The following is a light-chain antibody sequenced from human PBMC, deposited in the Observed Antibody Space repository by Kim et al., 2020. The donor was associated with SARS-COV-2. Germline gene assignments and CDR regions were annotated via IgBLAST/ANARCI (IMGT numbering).Light chain of an antibody. Sequence: SYELTQPPSVSVAPGQTARITCGGNNIGGKTVHWYQQKPGQAPVLVIRYDGDRPSGIPERSSGSNSGNTATLTISRVEAGHEADYYCQVWDSSRDHVLFG. CDR3: QVWDSSRDHVL. CDR2: YDG. CDR1: NIGGKT. J-gene: IGLJ2*01. V-gene: IGLV3-21*04.